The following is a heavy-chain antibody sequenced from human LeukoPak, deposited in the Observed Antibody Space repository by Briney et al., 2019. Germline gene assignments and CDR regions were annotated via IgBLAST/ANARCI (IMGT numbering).Heavy chain of an antibody. CDR2: IYYSGST. D-gene: IGHD2-2*01. J-gene: IGHJ4*02. CDR3: AREVVPAARFDY. CDR1: GGSISSGVYY. V-gene: IGHV4-30-4*01. Sequence: SETLSLTCTVSGGSISSGVYYWSWIRQPPGKGLEWFGYIYYSGSTYYNPSLKSRVTISVDTSKNQFSLKLSSVTAADTAVYYCAREVVPAARFDYWGQGTLVTVSS.